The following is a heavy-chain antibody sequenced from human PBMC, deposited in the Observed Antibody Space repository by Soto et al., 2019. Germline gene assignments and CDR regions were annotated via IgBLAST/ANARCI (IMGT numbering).Heavy chain of an antibody. CDR3: ARGKGSLGPYYYGLAV. V-gene: IGHV1-18*04. CDR1: GYTFSNYG. D-gene: IGHD1-26*01. J-gene: IGHJ6*02. CDR2: ISAHNGNT. Sequence: ASVKVSCKASGYTFSNYGISWVRQAPGQGLEWVAWISAHNGNTNYAQKFQDRVTMTTDTSTTTAFMELRSLTSDDTAVYYCARGKGSLGPYYYGLAVWGQGTTVTVSS.